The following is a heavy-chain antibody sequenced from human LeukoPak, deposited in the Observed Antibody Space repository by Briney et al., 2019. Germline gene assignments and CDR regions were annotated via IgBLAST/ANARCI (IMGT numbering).Heavy chain of an antibody. CDR1: GYSFTSYW. D-gene: IGHD3-9*01. J-gene: IGHJ4*02. V-gene: IGHV5-51*01. Sequence: GESLKISREGSGYSFTSYWIGWVRQMPGKGLEWMGIIYPGDSDTRYSPSFQGQVTISADKSISTAYLQWSSLKASDTAMYYCARHDNGRYYDILTGYSLNDYWGQGTPVTVSS. CDR2: IYPGDSDT. CDR3: ARHDNGRYYDILTGYSLNDY.